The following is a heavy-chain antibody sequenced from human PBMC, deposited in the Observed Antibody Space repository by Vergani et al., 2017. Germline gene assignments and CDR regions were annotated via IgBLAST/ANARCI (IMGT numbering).Heavy chain of an antibody. D-gene: IGHD3-3*01. CDR1: GFNFSSYT. CDR3: AKVGVASVNGFYFDH. V-gene: IGHV3-21*01. J-gene: IGHJ4*02. CDR2: LSSSSRYI. Sequence: EVQLLESGGGLVKPGESLRLSCAASGFNFSSYTINWVRQAPGKGLEWVSSLSSSSRYIFYADSVRGRFTVSRDNAKNSLFMQMNSLRDEDTAMYYCAKVGVASVNGFYFDHWGLGTLVTVSS.